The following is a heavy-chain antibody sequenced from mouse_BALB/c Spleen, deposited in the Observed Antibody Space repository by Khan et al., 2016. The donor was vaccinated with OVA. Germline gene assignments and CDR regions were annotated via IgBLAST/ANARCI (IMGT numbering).Heavy chain of an antibody. D-gene: IGHD1-1*01. CDR3: ARLYYDGYFDF. V-gene: IGHV4-1*02. Sequence: EVQLQESGGGLVQPGGSLKLSCAASGFDFSRYWMSWVRQPPGKGLEWIGEINPDSSTINYTPSLKDKFIISRDNANNTLYLQMSKVRSEDTVLYYCARLYYDGYFDFWGQGTTLTVSS. CDR1: GFDFSRYW. CDR2: INPDSSTI. J-gene: IGHJ2*01.